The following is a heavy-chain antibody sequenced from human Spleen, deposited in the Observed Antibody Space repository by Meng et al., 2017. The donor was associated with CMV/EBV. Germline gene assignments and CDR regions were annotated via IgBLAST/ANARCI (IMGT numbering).Heavy chain of an antibody. CDR3: ARGLGYYDSSGYYYY. V-gene: IGHV1-2*02. CDR1: GYTCTGYY. CDR2: INPNSGGT. Sequence: QVQLEQSWPEVNKPGASGKVSCKSSGYTCTGYYMHWGRQSPGQGLEWMGWINPNSGGTNYAQKFQGRVTMTRVTSISTAYMELSRLRSDDTAVYYCARGLGYYDSSGYYYYWGQGTLVTVAS. D-gene: IGHD3-22*01. J-gene: IGHJ4*02.